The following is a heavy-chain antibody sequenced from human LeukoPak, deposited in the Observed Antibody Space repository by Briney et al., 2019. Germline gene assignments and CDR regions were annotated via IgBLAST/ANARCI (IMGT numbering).Heavy chain of an antibody. J-gene: IGHJ4*02. CDR1: GFTFSSYG. D-gene: IGHD6-13*01. CDR3: AKVGPPVVSSAAHFDY. CDR2: ISYDGSNK. Sequence: PGGSLRLSCAASGFTFSSYGMHWVRQAPGKGLEWVAVISYDGSNKYYADSVKGRFTFSRDNSKNTLYLQMNSLRAEDTAVYYCAKVGPPVVSSAAHFDYWGQGTLVTVSS. V-gene: IGHV3-30*18.